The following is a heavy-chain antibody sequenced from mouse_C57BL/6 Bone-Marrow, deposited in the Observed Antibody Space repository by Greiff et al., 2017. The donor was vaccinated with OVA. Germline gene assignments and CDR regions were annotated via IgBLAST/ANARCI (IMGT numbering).Heavy chain of an antibody. CDR1: GYTFTSYW. J-gene: IGHJ2*01. V-gene: IGHV1-72*01. Sequence: QVQLQQPGAELVKPGASVKLSCTASGYTFTSYWMHWVQQRPGRGLEWIGRIGPNSGGTKYNEKFKSKATLTVDKPSSTAYMQLSSLTSEDSAVYYCARGGTMVKGYWGQGTTLTVSS. CDR3: ARGGTMVKGY. D-gene: IGHD2-2*01. CDR2: IGPNSGGT.